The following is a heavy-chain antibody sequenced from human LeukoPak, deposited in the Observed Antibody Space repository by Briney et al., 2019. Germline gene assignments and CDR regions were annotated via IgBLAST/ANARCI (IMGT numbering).Heavy chain of an antibody. CDR1: GGSISSSSYY. CDR2: IYYSGNT. D-gene: IGHD1-26*01. CDR3: ARWHSGSYQRFEYFQH. J-gene: IGHJ1*01. V-gene: IGHV4-39*01. Sequence: SSETLSLTCTVSGGSISSSSYYWGWIRQPPGKGLEWIGSIYYSGNTYDNPSLKSRVTISVDTSKNQFSLKLRSVTAADTAVYYCARWHSGSYQRFEYFQHWGQGTLVTVSS.